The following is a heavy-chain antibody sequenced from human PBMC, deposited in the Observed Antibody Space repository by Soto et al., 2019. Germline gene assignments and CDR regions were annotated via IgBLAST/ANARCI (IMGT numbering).Heavy chain of an antibody. D-gene: IGHD3-3*01. J-gene: IGHJ4*02. V-gene: IGHV1-69*06. CDR1: GDTFNNYA. Sequence: QVHLVQSGTEVKKPGSSVKVSCKASGDTFNNYAISCVRQAPGQGLQWMGGIIPIYDSPSYAQGSHNRVTITADRSTNTANLKLNGLTSEDTAVYYGAASTFLSGVSGYFHLDFWGQGTLVTVSS. CDR3: AASTFLSGVSGYFHLDF. CDR2: IIPIYDSP.